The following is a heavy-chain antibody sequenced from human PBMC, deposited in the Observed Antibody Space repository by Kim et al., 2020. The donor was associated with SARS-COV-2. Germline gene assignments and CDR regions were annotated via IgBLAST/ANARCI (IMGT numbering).Heavy chain of an antibody. D-gene: IGHD1-1*01. CDR1: GFTVSDHA. J-gene: IGHJ5*02. CDR3: LPASGTSNWFGP. CDR2: INYSGDYT. Sequence: GGSLRLSCAASGFTVSDHAINWVRQAPGMGLEWVSGINYSGDYTNYADSVKGRFTISRDNSKNVVYLKMNSLRVEDTAVYYCLPASGTSNWFGPWGQGTLVTVSS. V-gene: IGHV3-23*01.